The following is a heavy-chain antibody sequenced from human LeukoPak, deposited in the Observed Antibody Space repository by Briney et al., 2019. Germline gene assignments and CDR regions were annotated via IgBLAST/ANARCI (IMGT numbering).Heavy chain of an antibody. CDR3: AKDSLVATSPFDY. D-gene: IGHD5-12*01. J-gene: IGHJ4*02. Sequence: AGGSLRLSCAASGFTFSSYAMSWVRQAPGKGLEWDSAISGSGGSTYYADSVKGRFTISRDNSKNTLYLQMDSLRAEDTAVYYCAKDSLVATSPFDYWGQGTLVTVSS. V-gene: IGHV3-23*01. CDR2: ISGSGGST. CDR1: GFTFSSYA.